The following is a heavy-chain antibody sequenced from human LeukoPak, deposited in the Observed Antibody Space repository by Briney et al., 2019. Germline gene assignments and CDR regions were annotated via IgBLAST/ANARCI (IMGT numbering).Heavy chain of an antibody. CDR2: IYTSGTT. CDR3: ARDQPHYYYETRGYDDY. J-gene: IGHJ4*02. Sequence: SQTLSLTCTVSGGSINSGAYYWSWIRQPARKGLEWIGRIYTSGTTNYNPSLKSRLTISTDTSKNQFSLKLSSVTAADTAVYYCARDQPHYYYETRGYDDYWGQGILVTVSS. D-gene: IGHD3-22*01. CDR1: GGSINSGAYY. V-gene: IGHV4-61*02.